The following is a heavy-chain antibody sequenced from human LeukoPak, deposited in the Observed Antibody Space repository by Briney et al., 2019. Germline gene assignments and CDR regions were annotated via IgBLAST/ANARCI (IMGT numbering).Heavy chain of an antibody. Sequence: SETLSLTCTVSGGSISYDYWSWIRQSPGKRLEWIGYIYYSGSTNYNPSLKSRVTISVDTSKNQFSLKLSSVTAADTAVYYCARNDYYDSSGYVSAFDIWGQGTMVTVSS. V-gene: IGHV4-59*01. CDR2: IYYSGST. CDR3: ARNDYYDSSGYVSAFDI. J-gene: IGHJ3*02. D-gene: IGHD3-22*01. CDR1: GGSISYDY.